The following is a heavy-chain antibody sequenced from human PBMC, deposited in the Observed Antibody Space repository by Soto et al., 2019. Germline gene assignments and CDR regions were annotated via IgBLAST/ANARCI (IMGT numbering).Heavy chain of an antibody. V-gene: IGHV4-4*02. CDR2: IYRTGST. J-gene: IGHJ4*02. CDR1: GGSFTSNNW. CDR3: ASRDPGTSVDY. Sequence: SETLSLTCAVSGGSFTSNNWWTWVRQPPGQGLEWIGEIYRTGSTNYNPSLKSRVTISLDKSENQFSLKVTSLTAADTAVYYCASRDPGTSVDYWGQGTLVSVS. D-gene: IGHD1-7*01.